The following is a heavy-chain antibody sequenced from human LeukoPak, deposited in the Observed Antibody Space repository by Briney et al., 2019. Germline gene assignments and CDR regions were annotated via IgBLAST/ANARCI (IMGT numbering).Heavy chain of an antibody. CDR3: ARDDSDPDY. CDR2: IKQDGSEK. V-gene: IGHV3-7*01. D-gene: IGHD2-21*02. CDR1: GFTFSSYW. J-gene: IGHJ4*02. Sequence: PGGSLRLSRAASGFTFSSYWMSWVRQAPGKGLEWVANIKQDGSEKYYVDSMKGRFTISRDNAKNSLYLQMNSLRVEDTAVYYCARDDSDPDYWGQGTLVTVSS.